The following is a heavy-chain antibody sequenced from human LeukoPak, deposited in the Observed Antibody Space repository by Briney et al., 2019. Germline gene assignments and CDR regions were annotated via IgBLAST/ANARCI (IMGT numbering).Heavy chain of an antibody. V-gene: IGHV3-23*01. J-gene: IGHJ6*02. CDR2: ISGSGGST. D-gene: IGHD2-2*01. CDR3: AKGMEWVVVPAALDV. Sequence: GGSXXLSCAASGFTFSSXAMSWVXQXPGKGLEWXSAISGSGGSTYYADSVKGRFTISRDNSMDTLFLQMNSLRPEDTALYYCAKGMEWVVVPAALDVWGQGTTVSVSS. CDR1: GFTFSSXA.